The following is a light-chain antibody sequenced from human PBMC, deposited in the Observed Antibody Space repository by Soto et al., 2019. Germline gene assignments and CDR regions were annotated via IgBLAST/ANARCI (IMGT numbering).Light chain of an antibody. V-gene: IGLV2-14*03. CDR1: IDDIGAYDY. Sequence: QSALTQPASVSGSPGQSVTISCTGTIDDIGAYDYVSWYQQRPGSAPQLIIYDVNHRPSVTAHRSSGSKSVHTAYLTISGLQSDDEATYHGASYASTYGLVFGTGTKLTVL. CDR2: DVN. J-gene: IGLJ1*01. CDR3: ASYASTYGLV.